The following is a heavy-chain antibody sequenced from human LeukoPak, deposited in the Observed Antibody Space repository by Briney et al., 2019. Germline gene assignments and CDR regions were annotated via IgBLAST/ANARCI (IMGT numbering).Heavy chain of an antibody. CDR1: GFTFSSYR. D-gene: IGHD3-22*01. J-gene: IGHJ4*02. V-gene: IGHV3-74*01. CDR2: VNSDASST. Sequence: GGSLRLSCAASGFTFSSYRMHWVRQAPGKGLVWVSRVNSDASSTSYADSVKGRFSISMDNAKNTLFLQMNSLRAGDTAVYFCARGRDDSSGYEFDYWGQGTLVTVSS. CDR3: ARGRDDSSGYEFDY.